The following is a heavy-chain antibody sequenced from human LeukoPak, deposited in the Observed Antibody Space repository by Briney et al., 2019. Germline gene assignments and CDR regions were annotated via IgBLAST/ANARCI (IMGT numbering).Heavy chain of an antibody. CDR1: GDSIGSSSYY. Sequence: SETLSLTCTVSGDSIGSSSYYWGWIRQPPGKGLEWIGSIYYSGSTSYSPSLKSRVTISLDTSKNQFSLKLTSVTAADTAVYYCARKGYSISWYSPWGQGTPVTVSS. V-gene: IGHV4-39*07. D-gene: IGHD6-13*01. CDR3: ARKGYSISWYSP. J-gene: IGHJ5*02. CDR2: IYYSGST.